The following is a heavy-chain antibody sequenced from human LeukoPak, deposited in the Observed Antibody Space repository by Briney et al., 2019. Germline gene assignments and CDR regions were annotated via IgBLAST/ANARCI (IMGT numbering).Heavy chain of an antibody. CDR2: ISWNSGSI. J-gene: IGHJ4*02. D-gene: IGHD1-26*01. CDR3: AKARKPHPTKLGRGACVAGFDY. V-gene: IGHV3-9*01. Sequence: GGSLRLSCAASGFTFDDYAMHWVRQAPGKGLEWVSGISWNSGSIGYADSVKGRFTISRDNAKNSLYLQMNSLRAEDTALYYCAKARKPHPTKLGRGACVAGFDYWGRGTLVTVSS. CDR1: GFTFDDYA.